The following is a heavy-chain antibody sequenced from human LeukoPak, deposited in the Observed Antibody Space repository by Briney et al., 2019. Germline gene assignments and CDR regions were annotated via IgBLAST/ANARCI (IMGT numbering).Heavy chain of an antibody. V-gene: IGHV3-23*01. CDR3: AKSGDGRTGSYFDY. J-gene: IGHJ4*02. D-gene: IGHD2-15*01. CDR1: GFTFSSIT. CDR2: ISNSGGST. Sequence: GGSLRLSCAASGFTFSSITVSWVRQAPGKGLEWVPAISNSGGSTYYADSVKGRFTISRDNSKNTLSLQMNSLRAEDTAVYYCAKSGDGRTGSYFDYWGQGTLVTVSS.